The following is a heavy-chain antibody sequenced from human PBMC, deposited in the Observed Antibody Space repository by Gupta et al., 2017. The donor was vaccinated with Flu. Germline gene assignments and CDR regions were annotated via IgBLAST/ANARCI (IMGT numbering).Heavy chain of an antibody. J-gene: IGHJ6*03. D-gene: IGHD4-17*01. Sequence: RGYYWSWIRQPPGKGLEWIGYIFYNGNTNYKSSLRSRVTISVDTSKNQFSLRLNSVTAADTAVYYCARSGAVTTYYYSMDVWGKGTTVTVSS. CDR2: IFYNGNT. CDR1: RGYY. CDR3: ARSGAVTTYYYSMDV. V-gene: IGHV4-59*08.